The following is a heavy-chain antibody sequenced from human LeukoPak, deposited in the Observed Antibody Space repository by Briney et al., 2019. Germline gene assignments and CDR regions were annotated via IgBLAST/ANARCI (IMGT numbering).Heavy chain of an antibody. CDR1: GGPISSGGYS. CDR2: IYHSGST. J-gene: IGHJ4*02. V-gene: IGHV4-30-2*01. CDR3: ASMTTVTGVDY. D-gene: IGHD4-17*01. Sequence: TSETLSLTCAVSGGPISSGGYSWSWIRQPPGKGLEWIGYIYHSGSTYYNPSLKSRVTISVDRSKNQFSLKLSSVTAADTAVYYCASMTTVTGVDYWGQGTLVTVSS.